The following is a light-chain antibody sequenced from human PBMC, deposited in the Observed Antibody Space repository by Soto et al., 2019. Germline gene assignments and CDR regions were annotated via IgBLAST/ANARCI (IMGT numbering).Light chain of an antibody. J-gene: IGKJ4*01. CDR1: QRVSYSSNNKHY. CDR2: SAS. Sequence: DIVMTKSPDSLAVSLGEGATINCKSSQRVSYSSNNKHYLAWYQQKAGQPPKLLIYSASIRESGVPDRFSGSGSGRDFTFTISTLQSADVAVYYYQQCLSVSYTFGGGTKVELK. CDR3: QQCLSVSYT. V-gene: IGKV4-1*01.